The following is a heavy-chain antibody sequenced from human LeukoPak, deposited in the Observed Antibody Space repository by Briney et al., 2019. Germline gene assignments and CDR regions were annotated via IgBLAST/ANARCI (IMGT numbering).Heavy chain of an antibody. J-gene: IGHJ5*02. D-gene: IGHD1-1*01. V-gene: IGHV4-59*01. Sequence: SETLPLTCTVSGGAISSFYWSWIRQPPGKGLEWIGYIYYSGSTNYNPSLKSRVTISVDTSKNQFSLKLSSVTAEDTAVYYCARHGTSGTNLNWFDPWGQGTLVTVSS. CDR1: GGAISSFY. CDR2: IYYSGST. CDR3: ARHGTSGTNLNWFDP.